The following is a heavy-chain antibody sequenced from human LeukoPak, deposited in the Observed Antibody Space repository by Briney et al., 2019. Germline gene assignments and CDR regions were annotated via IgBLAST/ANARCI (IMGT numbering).Heavy chain of an antibody. D-gene: IGHD1-26*01. J-gene: IGHJ4*02. CDR2: IYYSGST. V-gene: IGHV4-39*01. Sequence: PSETLSLTCTVSGGSISSRSYYWGLIRQPPGKGLEWIGSIYYSGSTYYNPSLKSRVTMSVDTSKNQFSLKLSSVTAADTAVYYCARQLSGSYYPLDYWGQGTLVTVSS. CDR3: ARQLSGSYYPLDY. CDR1: GGSISSRSYY.